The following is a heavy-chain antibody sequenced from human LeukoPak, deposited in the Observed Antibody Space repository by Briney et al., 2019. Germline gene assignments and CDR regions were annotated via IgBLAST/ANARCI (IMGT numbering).Heavy chain of an antibody. CDR2: ISGSGGST. J-gene: IGHJ6*02. CDR1: GFTFSSYA. CDR3: AKEVSRDSCSGGSCYPYYYYYGMDV. V-gene: IGHV3-23*01. D-gene: IGHD2-15*01. Sequence: GGSLRLSCAASGFTFSSYAMSWVRQAPGKGLEWVSAISGSGGSTYYADSVKGRFTISRDNSKNTLYLQMNSPRAEDTAVYYCAKEVSRDSCSGGSCYPYYYYYGMDVWGQGTTVTVSS.